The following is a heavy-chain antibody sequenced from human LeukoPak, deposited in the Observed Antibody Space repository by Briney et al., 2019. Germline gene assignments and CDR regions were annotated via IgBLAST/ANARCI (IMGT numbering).Heavy chain of an antibody. D-gene: IGHD3-22*01. CDR1: GFTFSSYA. CDR2: ISYDGSNK. CDR3: ANAEGDSSGYYHGWFDP. V-gene: IGHV3-30*18. Sequence: TGGSLRLSCAASGFTFSSYAMSWVRQAPGKGLEWVAVISYDGSNKYYADSVKGRFTISRDNSKNTLYLQMNSLRAEDTAVYYCANAEGDSSGYYHGWFDPWGQGTLVTVSS. J-gene: IGHJ5*02.